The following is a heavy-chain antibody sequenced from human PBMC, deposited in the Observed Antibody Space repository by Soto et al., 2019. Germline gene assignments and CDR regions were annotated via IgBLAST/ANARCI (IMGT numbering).Heavy chain of an antibody. D-gene: IGHD6-6*01. Sequence: KPSETLSLTCTVPGVSIRASSYYWGWIRQPPGKGLEWIGTIYYNGETFYHPSLKSRITMSIHTSKNQFSLNMTSVTAADTAVYYCARDFPSSIAARQGMDVWGQGTTVTVSS. V-gene: IGHV4-39*02. CDR1: GVSIRASSYY. CDR3: ARDFPSSIAARQGMDV. J-gene: IGHJ6*02. CDR2: IYYNGET.